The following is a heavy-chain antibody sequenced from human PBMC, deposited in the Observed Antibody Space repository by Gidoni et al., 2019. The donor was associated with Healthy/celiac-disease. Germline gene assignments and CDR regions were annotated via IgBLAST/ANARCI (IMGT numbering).Heavy chain of an antibody. D-gene: IGHD6-6*01. CDR3: ARDPGLGSSSHYFDY. Sequence: QVQLQESGPGLVKPSGTLSLTCAVSGGSISSSNWWSWVRPPPGKGLEWIGEIDHSGSTNYNPSLKSRVTISVDKSKNQFSLKLSSVTAADTAVYYCARDPGLGSSSHYFDYWGQGTLVTVSS. CDR2: IDHSGST. J-gene: IGHJ4*02. CDR1: GGSISSSNW. V-gene: IGHV4-4*02.